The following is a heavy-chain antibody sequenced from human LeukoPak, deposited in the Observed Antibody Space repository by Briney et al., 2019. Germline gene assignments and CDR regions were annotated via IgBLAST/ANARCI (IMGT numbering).Heavy chain of an antibody. CDR1: GFTFDDYA. V-gene: IGHV3-43*02. Sequence: PGGSLRLSCAASGFTFDDYAMHWVRQAPGRGLEWVSLISGDGGITYYADFVKGRFTISRDNSKNSLYLQMNSLRTEDTALYYCAKPQHYGRGDFDYGGQGTLVTVSS. CDR3: AKPQHYGRGDFDY. CDR2: ISGDGGIT. J-gene: IGHJ4*02. D-gene: IGHD3-10*01.